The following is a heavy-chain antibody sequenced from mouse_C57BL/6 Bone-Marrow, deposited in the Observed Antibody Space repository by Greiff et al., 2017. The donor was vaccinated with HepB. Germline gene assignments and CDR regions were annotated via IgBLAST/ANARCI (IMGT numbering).Heavy chain of an antibody. V-gene: IGHV1-15*01. CDR1: GYTFTDYD. J-gene: IGHJ2*01. D-gene: IGHD2-2*01. CDR3: TRNGYYLDY. CDR2: IDPETGGT. Sequence: VQLQQSGAELVRPGASVTLSCKASGYTFTDYDMHWVKQTPVHGLEWIGAIDPETGGTAYNQKFKGKAILTADKSSSTAYMELRSLTSEDSAVYYCTRNGYYLDYWGQGTTLTVSS.